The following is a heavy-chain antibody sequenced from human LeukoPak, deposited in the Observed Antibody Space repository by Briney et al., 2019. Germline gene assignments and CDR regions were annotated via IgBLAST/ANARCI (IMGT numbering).Heavy chain of an antibody. CDR1: GFTFSSYS. V-gene: IGHV3-21*01. CDR2: ISNSSSYI. CDR3: ARDSRRLNFDY. Sequence: EGSLRLSCAASGFTFSSYSMNWVRQAPGKGLEWVSSISNSSSYIYYADSVKGRFTISRDNAKNSLYLQMNSLRAEDTAVYYCARDSRRLNFDYWGQGTLVTVSS. J-gene: IGHJ4*02. D-gene: IGHD2-21*01.